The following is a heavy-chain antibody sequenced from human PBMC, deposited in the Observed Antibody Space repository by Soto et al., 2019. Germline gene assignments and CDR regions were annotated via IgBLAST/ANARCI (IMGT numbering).Heavy chain of an antibody. CDR1: GFTFSSYA. D-gene: IGHD4-17*01. Sequence: GGSLRLSCAASGFTFSSYAMSWVRQAPGKGLEWVSAISGSGGSTYYADSVKGRFTISRDNSKNTLYLQMNSLRAEDTAVYYCAKRELTTVANYYYYGMDVWGQGTTVTVSS. CDR2: ISGSGGST. CDR3: AKRELTTVANYYYYGMDV. V-gene: IGHV3-23*01. J-gene: IGHJ6*02.